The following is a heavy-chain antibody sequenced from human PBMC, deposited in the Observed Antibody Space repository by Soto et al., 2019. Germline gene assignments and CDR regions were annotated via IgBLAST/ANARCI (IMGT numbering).Heavy chain of an antibody. CDR1: VGSFSSYY. CDR3: AGRDCSGTNCYYLDYYYMDV. D-gene: IGHD2-2*01. J-gene: IGHJ6*03. Sequence: QVQLQESGPGLVRPSETLSLTCTVSVGSFSSYYWTGIRQPPGKGRGWIGYFYYSGRTDYNPSLRGRLAISIDTSKNQFSLRLNSMTAADTAVYYCAGRDCSGTNCYYLDYYYMDVWGKGTTVTVSS. V-gene: IGHV4-59*08. CDR2: FYYSGRT.